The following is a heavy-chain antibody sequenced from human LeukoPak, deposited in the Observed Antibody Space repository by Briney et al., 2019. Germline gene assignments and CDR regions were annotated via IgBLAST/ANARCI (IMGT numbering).Heavy chain of an antibody. V-gene: IGHV1-69*06. D-gene: IGHD3-3*01. CDR2: IIPIFGTA. Sequence: VASVKVSCKASGYTFTSYDISWVRQAPGQGLEWMGGIIPIFGTANYAQKFQGRVTITADKSTSTAYMELSSLRSEDTAVYYCARDRRDFWSGYYRANWFDPWGQGTLVTVSS. CDR3: ARDRRDFWSGYYRANWFDP. CDR1: GYTFTSYD. J-gene: IGHJ5*02.